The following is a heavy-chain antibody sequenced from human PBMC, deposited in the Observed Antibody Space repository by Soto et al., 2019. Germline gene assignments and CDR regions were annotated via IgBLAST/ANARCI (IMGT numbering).Heavy chain of an antibody. CDR3: ASSGYSYGFALDY. CDR2: INHSGST. J-gene: IGHJ4*02. CDR1: GASFSGYY. D-gene: IGHD5-18*01. Sequence: ETLSLTCTVYGASFSGYYWSWIRQPPGKGLEWIGEINHSGSTNYNPSLKSRVTISVDTSKNQFSLKLSSVTAADTAVYYCASSGYSYGFALDYWGQGTLVTVYS. V-gene: IGHV4-34*01.